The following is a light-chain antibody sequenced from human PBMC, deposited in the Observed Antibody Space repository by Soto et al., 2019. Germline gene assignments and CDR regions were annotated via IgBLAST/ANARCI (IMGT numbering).Light chain of an antibody. Sequence: EVVLTQSPATLSVSPGEKGTLSCRASQSVKSNLAWYQQKPGQAPRLLIYDASNRATGIPARFSGSGSGTEFTLNISSLQSEDFAIYYCQHSHIWRTVGVGTKVDIX. CDR2: DAS. CDR1: QSVKSN. V-gene: IGKV3-15*01. J-gene: IGKJ4*01. CDR3: QHSHIWRT.